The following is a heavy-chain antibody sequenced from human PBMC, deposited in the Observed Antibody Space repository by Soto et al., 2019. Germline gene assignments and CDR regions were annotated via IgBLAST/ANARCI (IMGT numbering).Heavy chain of an antibody. V-gene: IGHV6-1*01. CDR3: AIDNAGAELFDY. Sequence: LLMQSQTLSLTCAISGDSVSSNSAAWNWIRQSPSRGLEWLGRTYYRSKWNNDYAVSVKSRITINPDTSKNQFSLQLNSVTPEDSAVYYCAIDNAGAELFDYWGQGTLVTVSS. D-gene: IGHD1-7*01. CDR1: GDSVSSNSAA. CDR2: TYYRSKWNN. J-gene: IGHJ4*02.